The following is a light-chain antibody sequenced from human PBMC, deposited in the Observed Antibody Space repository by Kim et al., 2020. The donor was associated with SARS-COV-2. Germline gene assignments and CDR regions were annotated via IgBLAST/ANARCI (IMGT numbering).Light chain of an antibody. V-gene: IGLV1-44*01. CDR3: AAWDDSLNGPV. CDR2: SHD. J-gene: IGLJ3*02. CDR1: STNIGSNT. Sequence: QSVLTQPPSASGTPGQRVTISCSGSSTNIGSNTVHWYQQLPGTAPKLLIYSHDQRPSGVPDRFSGSKSCTSAALAISGLQPEDEADYYCAAWDDSLNGPVFGGGTQLTVL.